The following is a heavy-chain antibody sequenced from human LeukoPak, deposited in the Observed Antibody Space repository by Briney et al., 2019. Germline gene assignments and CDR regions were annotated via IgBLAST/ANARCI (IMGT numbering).Heavy chain of an antibody. Sequence: PGGSLRLSCAASGFTFSNYAMHWVRQAPGKGLEWVAVISYDGSNKYYADSVKGRFTISRDNSKNTLYLQMNSLRAEDTAVYYCAKDLCSTVVTPLCWYFDLWGRGTLVTVSS. J-gene: IGHJ2*01. D-gene: IGHD4-23*01. CDR3: AKDLCSTVVTPLCWYFDL. CDR1: GFTFSNYA. V-gene: IGHV3-30*04. CDR2: ISYDGSNK.